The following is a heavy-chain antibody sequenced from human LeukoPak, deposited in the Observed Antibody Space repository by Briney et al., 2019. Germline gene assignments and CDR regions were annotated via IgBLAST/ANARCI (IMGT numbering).Heavy chain of an antibody. CDR1: GFTFRDYY. CDR2: ISSSGSTI. D-gene: IGHD3-22*01. V-gene: IGHV3-11*04. Sequence: GGSLRLSCAASGFTFRDYYMSWIRQAPGKGLEWVSYISSSGSTIYYADSVKGRFTISRDSAKNSLYLQMNSLRAEDTAVYYCASGYYDSLDAFDIWGQGTMVTVSS. CDR3: ASGYYDSLDAFDI. J-gene: IGHJ3*02.